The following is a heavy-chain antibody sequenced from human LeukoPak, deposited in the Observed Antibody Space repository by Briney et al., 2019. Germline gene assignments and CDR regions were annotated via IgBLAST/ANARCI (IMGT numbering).Heavy chain of an antibody. Sequence: PSETLCLTCAVSVGCISRGGNAWSWVRQPPGKGLEWSGYIYHSGSTYYNPSLKSRVTISVDRSKNQFSLKLSSVTAADTAVYYCARGLSQQLVSYWFDPWGQGTLVTVSS. CDR3: ARGLSQQLVSYWFDP. CDR2: IYHSGST. CDR1: VGCISRGGNA. J-gene: IGHJ5*02. V-gene: IGHV4-30-2*01. D-gene: IGHD6-13*01.